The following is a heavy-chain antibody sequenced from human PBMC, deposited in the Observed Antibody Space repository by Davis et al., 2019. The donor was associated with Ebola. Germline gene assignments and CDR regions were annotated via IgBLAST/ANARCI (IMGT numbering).Heavy chain of an antibody. CDR3: ARDLYNWNYQGVADAFDI. CDR1: GFTFSSYS. D-gene: IGHD1-7*01. V-gene: IGHV3-21*06. CDR2: ISSSSSYI. Sequence: PGGSLRLSCAASGFTFSSYSMNWVRQAPGKGLEWVSSISSSSSYIYYADSVKGRFTISRDNAKNSLYLQMNSLRAEDTAVYYCARDLYNWNYQGVADAFDIWGQGTMVTVSS. J-gene: IGHJ3*02.